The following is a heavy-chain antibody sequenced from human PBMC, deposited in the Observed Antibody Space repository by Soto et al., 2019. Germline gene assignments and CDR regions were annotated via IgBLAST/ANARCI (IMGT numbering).Heavy chain of an antibody. CDR3: VRDGHCITTSCYGNWFDP. V-gene: IGHV4-31*03. Sequence: LSLTCTVSGGSISSGGYYWSWIRQHPGKGLEWIGYIYYSGSTYYNPSLKSRFTISRDNAKNTLHLEMNSLRAEDTAVYYCVRDGHCITTSCYGNWFDPWGQGTLVTVSS. J-gene: IGHJ5*02. CDR2: IYYSGST. D-gene: IGHD2-2*01. CDR1: GGSISSGGYY.